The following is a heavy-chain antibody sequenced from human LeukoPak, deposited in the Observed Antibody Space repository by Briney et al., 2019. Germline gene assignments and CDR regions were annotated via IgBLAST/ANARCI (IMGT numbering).Heavy chain of an antibody. Sequence: SETLSLTCTVSGGSISSYYWSWIRQPPGKGLEWVGEINHSGSTNYNPSLKSRVTISVDTSKNQFSLKLSSVTAADTAVYYCARGERVTIFGVVIRLPDPQFDYWGQGTLVTVSS. CDR2: INHSGST. J-gene: IGHJ4*02. CDR1: GGSISSYY. V-gene: IGHV4-34*01. CDR3: ARGERVTIFGVVIRLPDPQFDY. D-gene: IGHD3-3*01.